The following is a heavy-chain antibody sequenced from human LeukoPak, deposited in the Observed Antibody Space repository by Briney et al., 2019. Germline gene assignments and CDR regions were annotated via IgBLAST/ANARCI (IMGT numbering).Heavy chain of an antibody. D-gene: IGHD5-18*01. J-gene: IGHJ6*02. V-gene: IGHV1-8*01. Sequence: GASVKVCCKASGYTFTSYDINWVRQATGQGLEWMGWMNPNSGNTGYAQKFQGRVTMTRNTSISTAYMELSSLRSEDTAVYYCAKRRDTAMVRDYYYYYGMDVWGQGTTVTVSS. CDR2: MNPNSGNT. CDR3: AKRRDTAMVRDYYYYYGMDV. CDR1: GYTFTSYD.